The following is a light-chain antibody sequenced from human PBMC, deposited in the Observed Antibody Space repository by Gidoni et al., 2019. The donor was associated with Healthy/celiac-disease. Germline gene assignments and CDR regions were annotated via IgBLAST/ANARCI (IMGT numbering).Light chain of an antibody. V-gene: IGKV3-11*01. CDR2: DAS. CDR1: QSVSSY. Sequence: EIVLTQSPATLSLSPGERATLSCRASQSVSSYVAWYQQKPGQAPRLRIYDASNRATGIPARFSGSGSGTDFTLTISSLEPEDFAVYYCQQRRNWPLLTFXGXTKVEIK. CDR3: QQRRNWPLLT. J-gene: IGKJ4*01.